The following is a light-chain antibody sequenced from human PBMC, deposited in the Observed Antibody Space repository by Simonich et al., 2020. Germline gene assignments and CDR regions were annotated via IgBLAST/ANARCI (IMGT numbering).Light chain of an antibody. CDR3: MQALQTPYT. V-gene: IGKV2-28*01. CDR1: QSLLHSNGYNY. Sequence: DIVMTQSPLSLPVTPGEPASISCRSSQSLLHSNGYNYLVWYLEKPGQSPQLLIYLGSNRAFGVPYRFSGSGSGTDFTLKISRVEAEDVGVYYCMQALQTPYTFGQGTKLEIK. CDR2: LGS. J-gene: IGKJ2*01.